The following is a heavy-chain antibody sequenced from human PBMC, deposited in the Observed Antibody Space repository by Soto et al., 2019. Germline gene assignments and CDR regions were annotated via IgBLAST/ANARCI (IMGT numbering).Heavy chain of an antibody. CDR2: VHISGHS. J-gene: IGHJ5*01. Sequence: PSETLSLTCTLSGGSVRAPDWWNWVRQSPDKGLEWIAEVHISGHSNYNPSLGSRVSASIDSSKNQFYLNLNSVTAADTAIYYCARVRQGCSANNCYFDPWGQGTQVTVSS. CDR3: ARVRQGCSANNCYFDP. CDR1: GGSVRAPDW. V-gene: IGHV4-4*02. D-gene: IGHD1-1*01.